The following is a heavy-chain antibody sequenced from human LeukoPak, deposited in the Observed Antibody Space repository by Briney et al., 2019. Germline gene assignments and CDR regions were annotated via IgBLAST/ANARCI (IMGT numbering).Heavy chain of an antibody. V-gene: IGHV3-15*01. CDR3: TTYRKGGDY. Sequence: PGGSLRLSCAASGFTFSNAWTSWVRQAPGKGLEWVGRIKSKNDGGTTEYAAPVKGRFTISRDDSKNTLYLQMNSLKTEDTAVYYCTTYRKGGDYWGQGTLVTVSS. CDR2: IKSKNDGGTT. D-gene: IGHD1-1*01. J-gene: IGHJ4*02. CDR1: GFTFSNAW.